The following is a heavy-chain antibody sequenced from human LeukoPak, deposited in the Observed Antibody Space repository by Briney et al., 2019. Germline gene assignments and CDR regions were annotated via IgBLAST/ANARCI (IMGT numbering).Heavy chain of an antibody. V-gene: IGHV3-21*01. CDR3: ARDLEPGDY. CDR2: INKGGTYI. Sequence: GGSLRLSCAASGFTFRDYTMNWVRQAPGKGLEWVSAINKGGTYIKYADSVKGRFTVSRDNAKNSLFLQMNSLRVEDTAVYFCARDLEPGDYWGQGTLATVSS. J-gene: IGHJ4*02. D-gene: IGHD1-14*01. CDR1: GFTFRDYT.